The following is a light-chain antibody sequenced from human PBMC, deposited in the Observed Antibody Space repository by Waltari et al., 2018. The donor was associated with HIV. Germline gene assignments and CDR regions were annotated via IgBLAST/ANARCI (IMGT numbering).Light chain of an antibody. Sequence: QSVLTQPPSASGTPGQRVTISCSGSSSEIGSNYVHWYQQLPGTAPKLLIYRNNPRASGVRDRFSGSKSDTSASLAISGLRSEDEADYYCATWADRPSGPVVFGGGTRVTVL. CDR3: ATWADRPSGPVV. J-gene: IGLJ2*01. CDR1: SSEIGSNY. CDR2: RNN. V-gene: IGLV1-47*01.